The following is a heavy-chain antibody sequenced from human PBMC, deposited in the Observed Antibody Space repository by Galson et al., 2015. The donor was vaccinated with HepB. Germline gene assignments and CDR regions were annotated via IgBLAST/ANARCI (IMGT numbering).Heavy chain of an antibody. CDR2: INPDSGGT. V-gene: IGHV1-2*02. CDR3: ARDREGGSGWFDP. CDR1: GYTFTGYY. Sequence: SCKASGYTFTGYYLHWVRQAPGQGLEWMGWINPDSGGTNYAQKFQGRVTMTRDTSISIAYLDLSSLTSNDTAVYFCARDREGGSGWFDPWGQGTLVTVSS. D-gene: IGHD3-10*01. J-gene: IGHJ5*02.